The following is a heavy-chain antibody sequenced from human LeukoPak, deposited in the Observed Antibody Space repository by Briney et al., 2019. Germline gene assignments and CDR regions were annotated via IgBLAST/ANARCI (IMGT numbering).Heavy chain of an antibody. J-gene: IGHJ4*02. V-gene: IGHV3-15*01. CDR3: ARVRSSGWGKNFDY. CDR2: IKSKTDGGTT. CDR1: GFTFSNAW. Sequence: PGGSLRLSCAASGFTFSNAWMSWVRQAPGKGLEWVGRIKSKTDGGTTDYAAPVKGRFTISRDDSKNTLYLQMNSLKTEDTAVYYCARVRSSGWGKNFDYWGQGTLVTVSS. D-gene: IGHD6-19*01.